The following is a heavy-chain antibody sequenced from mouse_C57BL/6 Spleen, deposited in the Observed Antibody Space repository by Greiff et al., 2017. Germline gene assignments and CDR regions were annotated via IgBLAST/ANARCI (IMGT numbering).Heavy chain of an antibody. V-gene: IGHV1-26*01. CDR2: INPNNGGT. CDR1: GYTFTDYY. J-gene: IGHJ2*01. CDR3: ARWETITTVIDY. Sequence: VQLQQSGPELVKPGASVKISCKASGYTFTDYYMNWVKQSHGKSLEWIGDINPNNGGTSYNQKFKGKATLTVDKSSSTAYMELRSLTSEDSAVYYCARWETITTVIDYWGQGTTLTVSS. D-gene: IGHD1-1*01.